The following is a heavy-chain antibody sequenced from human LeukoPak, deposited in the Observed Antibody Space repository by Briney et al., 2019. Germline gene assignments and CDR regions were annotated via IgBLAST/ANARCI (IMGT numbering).Heavy chain of an antibody. D-gene: IGHD3-10*01. CDR2: ISSSSSTI. Sequence: GGSLRLSCAASGFTFSSYSMNWVRQAPGKGLEWVPYISSSSSTIYYADSVKGRFTISRDNAKNSLYLQMNSLRAEDTAVYYCARGSELDPMDAFDIWGQGTMVTVLS. J-gene: IGHJ3*02. V-gene: IGHV3-48*04. CDR3: ARGSELDPMDAFDI. CDR1: GFTFSSYS.